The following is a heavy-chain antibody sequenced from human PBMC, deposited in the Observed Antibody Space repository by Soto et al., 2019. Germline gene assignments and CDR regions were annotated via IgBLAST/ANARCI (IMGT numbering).Heavy chain of an antibody. V-gene: IGHV3-23*01. J-gene: IGHJ4*02. CDR3: AKATTSGWYRGKFFVY. CDR1: GFTFSSYA. Sequence: GGSLRLSCAASGFTFSSYAMSWVRQAPGKGLEWVSAISGSGGSTYYADSVKGRFTISRDNSKNTLYLQMNSLRAEDTAVYYCAKATTSGWYRGKFFVYWDQGTLVTVSS. CDR2: ISGSGGST. D-gene: IGHD6-13*01.